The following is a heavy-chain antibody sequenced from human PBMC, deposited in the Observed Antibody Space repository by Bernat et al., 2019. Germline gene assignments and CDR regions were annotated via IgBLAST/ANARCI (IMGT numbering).Heavy chain of an antibody. CDR1: GFTFSSYG. CDR2: IWYDGSNK. J-gene: IGHJ4*02. D-gene: IGHD3-9*01. V-gene: IGHV3-30*19. CDR3: ARDRTRRQYYDILTGKDY. Sequence: QVQLVESGGGVVQPGRSLRLSCAASGFTFSSYGMHWVRQAPGKGLEWVAVIWYDGSNKYYADSVKGRFTISRDNSKNTLYLQMNSLRAEDTAVYYCARDRTRRQYYDILTGKDYWGQGTLVTVSS.